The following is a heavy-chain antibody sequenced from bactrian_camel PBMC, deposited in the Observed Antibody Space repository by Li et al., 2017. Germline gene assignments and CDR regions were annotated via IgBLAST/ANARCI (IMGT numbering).Heavy chain of an antibody. CDR1: DTRHNYCYYC. V-gene: IGHV3S63*01. J-gene: IGHJ4*01. Sequence: VQLVESGGGSVQAGGSLTLSCVDLDTRHNYCYYCMGWFRQVSEKEREGVATIRVGFGATSYSASVEGRFTISRDSARNTVYLQMNSLKPEDTAMYYCAVRVSGGPCYRAAHMDYWGQGTQVTVS. CDR2: IRVGFGAT. CDR3: AVRVSGGPCYRAAHMDY. D-gene: IGHD2*01.